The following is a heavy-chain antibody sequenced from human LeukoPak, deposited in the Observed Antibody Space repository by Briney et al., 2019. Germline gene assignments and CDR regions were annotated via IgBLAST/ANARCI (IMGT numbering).Heavy chain of an antibody. CDR2: ISSSGSTI. Sequence: GGSLRLSCAASGFTFSSYEMNWVRQAPGKGLEWVSYISSSGSTIYYADSVKGRFTISRDNAKNSLYLQMNSLRAEDTAVYYCATQTWFGREEYYRGQGTLVTVSS. CDR3: ATQTWFGREEYY. V-gene: IGHV3-48*03. CDR1: GFTFSSYE. J-gene: IGHJ4*02. D-gene: IGHD3-10*01.